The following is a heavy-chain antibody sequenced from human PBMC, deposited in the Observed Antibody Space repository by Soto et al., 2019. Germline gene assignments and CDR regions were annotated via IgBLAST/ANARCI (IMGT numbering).Heavy chain of an antibody. Sequence: GGSLRLSCAASGFIFSDYHMSWIRQAPGQGLECVSYISTSGNIIYSADSVKGRFTISRDNARKSLYLQMNRLRAEDTAVYYCARDNPHSSGYYSSFDYWGRGSLVTVSS. CDR3: ARDNPHSSGYYSSFDY. V-gene: IGHV3-11*01. J-gene: IGHJ4*02. D-gene: IGHD3-22*01. CDR2: ISTSGNII. CDR1: GFIFSDYH.